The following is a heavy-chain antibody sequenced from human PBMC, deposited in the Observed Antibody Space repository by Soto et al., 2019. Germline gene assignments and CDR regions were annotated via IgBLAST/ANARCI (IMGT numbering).Heavy chain of an antibody. Sequence: SETLSLTCAVYGGSFSGYYWSWIRQPPGKGLEWIGEINHSGSTNYNPSLKSRVTISVDTSKNQFSLKLSSVTAADTAVYYCARGFHLEYSSSRKRWFDPWGQGTLVTVSS. CDR3: ARGFHLEYSSSRKRWFDP. D-gene: IGHD6-13*01. V-gene: IGHV4-34*01. CDR2: INHSGST. J-gene: IGHJ5*02. CDR1: GGSFSGYY.